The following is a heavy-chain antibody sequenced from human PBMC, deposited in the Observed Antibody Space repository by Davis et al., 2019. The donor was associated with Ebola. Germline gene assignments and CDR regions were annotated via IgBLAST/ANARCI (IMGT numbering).Heavy chain of an antibody. CDR1: GGTFSSYA. D-gene: IGHD1-1*01. V-gene: IGHV1-18*01. J-gene: IGHJ6*02. Sequence: ASVKVSCKASGGTFSSYAISWVRQAPGQGLEWMGWISAYNGNTNYAQKLQGRVTMTTDTSTSTAYMELRSLRSDDTAVYYCARDRRELDYGMDVWGQGTTVTVSS. CDR3: ARDRRELDYGMDV. CDR2: ISAYNGNT.